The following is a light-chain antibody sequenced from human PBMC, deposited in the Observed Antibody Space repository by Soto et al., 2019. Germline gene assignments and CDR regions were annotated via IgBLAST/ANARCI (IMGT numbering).Light chain of an antibody. Sequence: EIVLTQSPATLSLSPGERATLSCRASQSVSSYLAWYQRNPGQAPRLLIYDASNRATGIPARFSGSESGTDFTLTISSLEPEDFAVYYCQQRSNWLFTFGPGTTVDIK. CDR3: QQRSNWLFT. CDR2: DAS. V-gene: IGKV3-11*01. J-gene: IGKJ3*01. CDR1: QSVSSY.